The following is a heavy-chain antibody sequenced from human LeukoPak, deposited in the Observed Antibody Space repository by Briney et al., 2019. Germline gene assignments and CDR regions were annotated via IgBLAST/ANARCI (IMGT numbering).Heavy chain of an antibody. J-gene: IGHJ4*02. CDR2: ISSSGSTI. D-gene: IGHD3-10*01. CDR1: GFTFSDYY. CDR3: ARDLLYGVRGVNGY. V-gene: IGHV3-11*01. Sequence: PGGSLRLSCAASGFTFSDYYMSWIRQAPGKGLEWVSYISSSGSTICYADSVKGRFTISRDSAKNSLYLQMNSLRAEDTAVYYCARDLLYGVRGVNGYWGQGTLVTVSS.